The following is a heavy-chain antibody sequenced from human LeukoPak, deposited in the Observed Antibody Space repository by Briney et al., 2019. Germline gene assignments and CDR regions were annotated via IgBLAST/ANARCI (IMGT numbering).Heavy chain of an antibody. Sequence: ASVKVSCKASGGTFSSYAISWVRQAPGQGLEWMGRIIPILGIANYAQKFQGRVTITADKSTSTAYMELSSLRSEDTAVYYCARDREGSPDTAMVSDYWGQGTLVTVSS. V-gene: IGHV1-69*04. D-gene: IGHD5-18*01. CDR1: GGTFSSYA. J-gene: IGHJ4*02. CDR3: ARDREGSPDTAMVSDY. CDR2: IIPILGIA.